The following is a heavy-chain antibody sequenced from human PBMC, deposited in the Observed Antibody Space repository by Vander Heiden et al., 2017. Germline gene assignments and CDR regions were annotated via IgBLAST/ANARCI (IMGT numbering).Heavy chain of an antibody. J-gene: IGHJ4*02. CDR1: GYSISSGYY. Sequence: QVQLQESGPGLVKPSETLSLTCAVSGYSISSGYYWGWIRQPPGKGLEWIGSIYHSGSTYYNPALKSRVTISVDTSKNQFSLKMRSVTAADTAVYYFADTRYCSGGSCPDWGQGTLVTVYS. D-gene: IGHD2-15*01. CDR3: ADTRYCSGGSCPD. V-gene: IGHV4-38-2*01. CDR2: IYHSGST.